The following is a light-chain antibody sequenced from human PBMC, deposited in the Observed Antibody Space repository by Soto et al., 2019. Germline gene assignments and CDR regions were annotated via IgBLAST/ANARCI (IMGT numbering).Light chain of an antibody. CDR3: QQTYTTPEIP. J-gene: IGKJ5*01. Sequence: IHRNQAASSLSASVGGRGIITCRASQGISSWLAWYQQKPGKAPNLLMYGASYLKSGVPTRFSGSGSGTDFTLTISSLQPADFATYYCQQTYTTPEIPFGQGTRLEIK. V-gene: IGKV1-12*01. CDR2: GAS. CDR1: QGISSW.